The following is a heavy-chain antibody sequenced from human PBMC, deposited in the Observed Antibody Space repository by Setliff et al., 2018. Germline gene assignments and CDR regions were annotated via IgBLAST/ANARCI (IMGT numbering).Heavy chain of an antibody. CDR1: GDSISGTYF. V-gene: IGHV4-59*01. J-gene: IGHJ4*02. Sequence: SETLSLTCNVSGDSISGTYFWSWIRQPPGKGLEFIGYVYYSGTANYDPSLKSRVTMSVDTSKNQFSLKLRSVIAADTAVYYCARGGTYRYFDYWGQGTLVTVSS. CDR3: ARGGTYRYFDY. CDR2: VYYSGTA.